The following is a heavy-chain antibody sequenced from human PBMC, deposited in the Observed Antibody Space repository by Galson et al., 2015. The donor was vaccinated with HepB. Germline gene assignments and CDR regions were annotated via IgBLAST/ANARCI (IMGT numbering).Heavy chain of an antibody. Sequence: SVKVSCKASGGTFSSYAISWVRQAPGQGLEWMGGIIPIFGTANYAQKFQGRVTITADESTSTAYMELSSLKSEDTAVYYCARNIRYDFPYYYYYMDVWGKGTTVTVSS. CDR2: IIPIFGTA. D-gene: IGHD3-3*01. CDR1: GGTFSSYA. J-gene: IGHJ6*03. CDR3: ARNIRYDFPYYYYYMDV. V-gene: IGHV1-69*13.